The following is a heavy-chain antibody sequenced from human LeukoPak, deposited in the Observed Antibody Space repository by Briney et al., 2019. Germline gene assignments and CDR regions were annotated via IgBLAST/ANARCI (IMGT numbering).Heavy chain of an antibody. CDR3: ARGGTVVTRYEY. V-gene: IGHV3-74*01. D-gene: IGHD4-23*01. Sequence: GGSLRLSCAASGFIFSDFSISWVRQAPGKGLVWVSRINSDGSSTSYADSVKGRFTISRDNAKNTLYLQMNSLRAEDTAVYYCARGGTVVTRYEYWGQGTLVTVSS. CDR1: GFIFSDFS. J-gene: IGHJ4*02. CDR2: INSDGSST.